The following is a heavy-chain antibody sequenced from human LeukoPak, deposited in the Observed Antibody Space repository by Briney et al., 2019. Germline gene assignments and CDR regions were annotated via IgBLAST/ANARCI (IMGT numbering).Heavy chain of an antibody. CDR2: INHSGST. CDR1: GGSFSGYY. V-gene: IGHV4-34*01. Sequence: SETLSLTCAVYGGSFSGYYWSWIRQPPGKGLEWIGEINHSGSTNYNPSLKSRVTISVDTSKNQFSLKLSSVTAADTAVYYCARIFQGHREFPSPYYFDYWGQGTLVTVSS. J-gene: IGHJ4*02. CDR3: ARIFQGHREFPSPYYFDY. D-gene: IGHD3-10*01.